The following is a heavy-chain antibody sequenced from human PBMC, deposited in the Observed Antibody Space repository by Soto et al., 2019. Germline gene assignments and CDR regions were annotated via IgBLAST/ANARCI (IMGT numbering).Heavy chain of an antibody. D-gene: IGHD6-19*01. CDR1: GYTFTVYA. J-gene: IGHJ4*02. Sequence: QVQLVQSGAEEKKTGASVKVSCKASGYTFTVYAMHWVRQAPGQRLEWMGWINAGNGNTKYSQKFQGRVTITRDTSASTAYMELSSLRSEDTAVYYCARAVAVPADFDYWGQGTLVTVSS. V-gene: IGHV1-3*05. CDR2: INAGNGNT. CDR3: ARAVAVPADFDY.